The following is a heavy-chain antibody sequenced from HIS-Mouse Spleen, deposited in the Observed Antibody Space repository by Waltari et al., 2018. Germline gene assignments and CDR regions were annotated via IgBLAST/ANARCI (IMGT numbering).Heavy chain of an antibody. Sequence: QLQLQESGPGLVKPSETLSLTCTVSGGSISSSSYYWGWIRQPPGKGREWIGSIHYSGRAYYNPSLTSRVTRSVATSKNQFSLKLSSVTAADTAVYYCASEIKEWGNWGQGTLVTVSS. CDR3: ASEIKEWGN. D-gene: IGHD3-3*01. CDR2: IHYSGRA. CDR1: GGSISSSSYY. V-gene: IGHV4-39*07. J-gene: IGHJ4*02.